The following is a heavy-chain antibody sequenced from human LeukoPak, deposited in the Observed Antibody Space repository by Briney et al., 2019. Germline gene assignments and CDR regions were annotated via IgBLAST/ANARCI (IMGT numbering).Heavy chain of an antibody. J-gene: IGHJ4*02. D-gene: IGHD3-22*01. V-gene: IGHV5-51*01. CDR3: ARGINYNDRSGYDY. CDR1: GYSFPSYW. Sequence: GESLKISCKGSGYSFPSYWIAWVRQMPGKGLEWMGIIYAGDSGTRYSPSFQGLVTISADKSISTAYLQWSSLKASDTAMYYCARGINYNDRSGYDYWGQGTLVTVSS. CDR2: IYAGDSGT.